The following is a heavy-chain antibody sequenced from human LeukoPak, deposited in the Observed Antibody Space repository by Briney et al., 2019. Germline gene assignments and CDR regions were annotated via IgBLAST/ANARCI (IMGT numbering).Heavy chain of an antibody. J-gene: IGHJ6*04. CDR3: ARVGPTHYYYFLDV. Sequence: GASVKVSCKASGYTFSNFGISWVRHAPGQGLEWMGWISVNNGNTNYAQNFQGRVTMTTDTSTSTAYMELRSLRSDDTAVYYCARVGPTHYYYFLDVWGKGTTVTVSS. D-gene: IGHD1-26*01. V-gene: IGHV1-18*01. CDR2: ISVNNGNT. CDR1: GYTFSNFG.